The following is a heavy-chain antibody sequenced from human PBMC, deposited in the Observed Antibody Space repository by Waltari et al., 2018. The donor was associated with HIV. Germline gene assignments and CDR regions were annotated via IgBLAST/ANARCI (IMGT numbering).Heavy chain of an antibody. Sequence: QLQLQESGPGLVKPSETLSLTCTVSGGSISSSSYYWGWIRQPPGKGLEWIGSIYYSGSTYSNPSLKSRVTISVDTSKNQFSLKLSSVTAADTAVYYCADHAAVWSGNGKTPGSFDYWGQGTLVTVSS. J-gene: IGHJ4*02. CDR1: GGSISSSSYY. CDR3: ADHAAVWSGNGKTPGSFDY. D-gene: IGHD3-3*01. CDR2: IYYSGST. V-gene: IGHV4-39*01.